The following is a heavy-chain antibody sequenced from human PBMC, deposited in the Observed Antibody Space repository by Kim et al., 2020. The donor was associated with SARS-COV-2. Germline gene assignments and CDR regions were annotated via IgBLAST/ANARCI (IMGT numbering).Heavy chain of an antibody. D-gene: IGHD3-9*01. Sequence: GGSLRLSCAASGFTFSSYGMHWVRQAPGKGLEWVAVISYDGSNKYYADSVKGRFTISRDNSKNTLYLQMNSLRAEDTAVYYCAKGLRYFDWLLYGDFDYWGQGTLVTVSS. CDR3: AKGLRYFDWLLYGDFDY. CDR1: GFTFSSYG. V-gene: IGHV3-30*18. CDR2: ISYDGSNK. J-gene: IGHJ4*02.